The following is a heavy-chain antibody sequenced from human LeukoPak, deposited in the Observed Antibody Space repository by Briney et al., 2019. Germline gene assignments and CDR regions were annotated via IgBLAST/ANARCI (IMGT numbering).Heavy chain of an antibody. V-gene: IGHV1-69*13. CDR1: GGTFSSYA. CDR3: AGVTPTAYYYYYGMDV. CDR2: IIPIFGTA. D-gene: IGHD2-21*02. Sequence: SVKVSCKASGGTFSSYAISWVRQAPGQGLEWMGGIIPIFGTANYAQKFQGRVTITADESTSTAYMELSSLRSEDTAVYYCAGVTPTAYYYYYGMDVWGQGTTVTVSS. J-gene: IGHJ6*02.